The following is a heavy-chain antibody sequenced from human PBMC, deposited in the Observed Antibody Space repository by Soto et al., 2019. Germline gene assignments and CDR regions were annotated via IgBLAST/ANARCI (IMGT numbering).Heavy chain of an antibody. Sequence: SETLSLTCAVYGGSFSGYYWSWIRQPPGKGLEWIGEINHSGSTNYNPSLKSRVTISVDTSKNQFSLKLSSVTAADTAFYYFARRFPRWLVIYYYYGMDVWGQGTTVTVSS. CDR1: GGSFSGYY. CDR3: ARRFPRWLVIYYYYGMDV. J-gene: IGHJ6*02. D-gene: IGHD6-19*01. V-gene: IGHV4-34*01. CDR2: INHSGST.